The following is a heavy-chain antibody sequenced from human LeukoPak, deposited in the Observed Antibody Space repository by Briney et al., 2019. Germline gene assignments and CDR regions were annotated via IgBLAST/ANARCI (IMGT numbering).Heavy chain of an antibody. CDR2: SGTRSGTK. CDR1: GFTFSSYS. CDR3: LLQMTYGELSDPDF. D-gene: IGHD3-16*02. Sequence: PGGSLRLSCAASGFTFSSYSMNWVRQAPGKGLEWVSSSGTRSGTKYYADSVMGRFTISRDSAMNSVSLQLNSLRAEDTAVYYCLLQMTYGELSDPDFRGQGTLVTVSS. V-gene: IGHV3-21*01. J-gene: IGHJ4*02.